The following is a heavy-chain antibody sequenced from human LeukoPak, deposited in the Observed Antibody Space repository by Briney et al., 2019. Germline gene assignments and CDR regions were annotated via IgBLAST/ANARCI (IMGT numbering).Heavy chain of an antibody. CDR1: GYSFTSYW. CDR2: IYPGDSDT. D-gene: IGHD1/OR15-1a*01. CDR3: ATLHLRNRGAQVDFNWFDP. V-gene: IGHV5-51*01. J-gene: IGHJ5*02. Sequence: GESLKISCKGSGYSFTSYWIGWVRQMPGKGLEWMGIIYPGDSDTRYSPSFQGQVTISADKSISTAYLQWSSLKASDTAMYYCATLHLRNRGAQVDFNWFDPWGQGTLVTVSS.